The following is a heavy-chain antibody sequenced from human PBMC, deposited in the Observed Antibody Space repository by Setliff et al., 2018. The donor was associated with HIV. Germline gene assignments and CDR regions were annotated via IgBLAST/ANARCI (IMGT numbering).Heavy chain of an antibody. CDR3: AKFRNRDLDY. Sequence: GESLRLSCVVSGFSFSNFWMSWVRQTPGKGLESLAIISTDGSNKQYLNSVRGRFTISRDNAKNSLFLQMDNLRVEDTGIYFCAKFRNRDLDYWGQGTPVTVSS. J-gene: IGHJ4*02. D-gene: IGHD1-1*01. V-gene: IGHV3-7*01. CDR1: GFSFSNFW. CDR2: ISTDGSNK.